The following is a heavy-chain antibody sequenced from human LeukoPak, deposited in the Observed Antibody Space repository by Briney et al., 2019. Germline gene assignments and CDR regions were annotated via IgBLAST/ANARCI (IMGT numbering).Heavy chain of an antibody. V-gene: IGHV4-34*01. CDR1: GGSFSSYY. Sequence: SETLSLTCAVYGGSFSSYYWSWIRQPPGKGLEWLGEINHSGSTNYNPSLESRVTISVDTSKNQFSLKLSSVTAADTAVYYCARGSRWELPLDYWGQGTLVTVSS. D-gene: IGHD1-26*01. CDR2: INHSGST. CDR3: ARGSRWELPLDY. J-gene: IGHJ4*02.